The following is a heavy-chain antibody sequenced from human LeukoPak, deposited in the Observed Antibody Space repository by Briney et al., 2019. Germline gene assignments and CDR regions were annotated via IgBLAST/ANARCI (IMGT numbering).Heavy chain of an antibody. CDR3: ATTGVKGFGVGPFDY. J-gene: IGHJ4*02. V-gene: IGHV3-66*01. Sequence: PGGSLRLSCVPSGLTVSSNYMTWVRQAPGKGLEWVSVIYNDGTIKYAESVKGRFTISRDNSRNTAYLQMNSLRVEDTAVYYCATTGVKGFGVGPFDYWGQGTLVTVSS. CDR2: IYNDGTI. D-gene: IGHD3-10*01. CDR1: GLTVSSNY.